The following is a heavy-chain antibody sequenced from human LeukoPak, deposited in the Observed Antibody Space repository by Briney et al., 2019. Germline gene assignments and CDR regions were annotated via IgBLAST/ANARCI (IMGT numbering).Heavy chain of an antibody. CDR1: GGSIGSYY. D-gene: IGHD6-6*01. CDR2: IYTSGST. CDR3: ARDPRSSYYYYMDV. V-gene: IGHV4-4*07. Sequence: SETLSLTCTVSGGSIGSYYWSWIRQPAGKGLEWIGRIYTSGSTNYNPSLKSRVTISVDKSKNQFSLKLNSVTTADTAVYYCARDPRSSYYYYMDVWGKGTTVTVSS. J-gene: IGHJ6*03.